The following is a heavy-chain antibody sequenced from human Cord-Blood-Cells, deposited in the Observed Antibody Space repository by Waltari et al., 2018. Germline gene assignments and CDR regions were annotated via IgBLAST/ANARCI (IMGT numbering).Heavy chain of an antibody. Sequence: QVQLVQSGAEVKKPGASVKVSCKASGYTFTSYYMHWVRQAPGQGLEWMGIINPGGGSTSYAQKFQGRVTMTRDTSTSTVYMELSSLRSEDTAVYYCASRGRDWYFDLWGRCTLVTVSS. CDR3: ASRGRDWYFDL. V-gene: IGHV1-46*01. CDR2: INPGGGST. CDR1: GYTFTSYY. J-gene: IGHJ2*01. D-gene: IGHD3-10*01.